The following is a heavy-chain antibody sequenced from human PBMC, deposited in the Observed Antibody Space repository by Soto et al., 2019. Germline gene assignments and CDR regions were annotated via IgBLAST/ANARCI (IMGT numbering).Heavy chain of an antibody. CDR3: ARAPGPDYFDY. J-gene: IGHJ4*02. Sequence: GGSLRLSCAASGFTFSEYAMSWVRQAPGKGLEWVSSISSSGGTTYYADSVKGRFTISRDNSKNSLFLQMNSLRAEDTAMYYCARAPGPDYFDYWGQGTLVTVSS. CDR1: GFTFSEYA. V-gene: IGHV3-23*01. CDR2: ISSSGGTT.